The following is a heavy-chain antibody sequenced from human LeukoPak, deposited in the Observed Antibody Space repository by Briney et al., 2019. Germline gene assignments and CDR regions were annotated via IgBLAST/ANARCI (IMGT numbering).Heavy chain of an antibody. CDR3: AREVRVSVTTYWFDT. CDR2: IIPIFGTA. CDR1: GGTFSSYA. Sequence: SVKVSCKASGGTFSSYAISWVRQAPGQGLEWMGGIIPIFGTANYAQKFQGRVTITADESTSTAYMELSSLRSEDTAVYYCAREVRVSVTTYWFDTWGQGTLVTVSS. V-gene: IGHV1-69*01. D-gene: IGHD4-11*01. J-gene: IGHJ5*02.